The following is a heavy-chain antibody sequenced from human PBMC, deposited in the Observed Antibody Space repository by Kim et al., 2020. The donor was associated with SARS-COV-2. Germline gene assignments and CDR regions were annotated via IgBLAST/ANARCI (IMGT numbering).Heavy chain of an antibody. D-gene: IGHD3-10*01. CDR1: GGSISSGGYY. Sequence: SETLSLTCTVSGGSISSGGYYWSWIRQHPGKGLEWIGYIYYSGSTYYNPSLKSRVTISVDTSKNQFSLKLSSVTAADTAVYYCARERMNYYGSGSYEGRAFDIWGQGTMVTVSS. V-gene: IGHV4-31*03. J-gene: IGHJ3*02. CDR3: ARERMNYYGSGSYEGRAFDI. CDR2: IYYSGST.